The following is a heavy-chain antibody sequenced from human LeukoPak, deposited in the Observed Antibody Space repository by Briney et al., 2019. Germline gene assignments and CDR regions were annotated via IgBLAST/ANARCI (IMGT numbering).Heavy chain of an antibody. Sequence: SETLSLTCTVSGGSISSYYWSWIRQPPGKGLEWIGYIYYSGSTNYNPSLKSRVTISVDTSKNQFSLKLSSVTAADTAVYYCARGIAAHFDYWGQGTLVTVSS. CDR1: GGSISSYY. CDR2: IYYSGST. J-gene: IGHJ4*02. CDR3: ARGIAAHFDY. D-gene: IGHD6-13*01. V-gene: IGHV4-59*01.